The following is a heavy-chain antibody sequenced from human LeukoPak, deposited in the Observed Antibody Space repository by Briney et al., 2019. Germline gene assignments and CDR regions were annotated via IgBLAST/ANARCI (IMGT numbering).Heavy chain of an antibody. CDR1: GYTFTSYD. D-gene: IGHD6-25*01. J-gene: IGHJ6*03. CDR2: MNPNSGNT. Sequence: GASVKVSCKASGYTFTSYDINWVRQATGQGLEWMGWMNPNSGNTGYAQKFQGRVTITRNTSISTAYMELSSPRSEDTAVYYCARAQRSLYYYYYYMDVWGKGTTVTVSS. V-gene: IGHV1-8*03. CDR3: ARAQRSLYYYYYYMDV.